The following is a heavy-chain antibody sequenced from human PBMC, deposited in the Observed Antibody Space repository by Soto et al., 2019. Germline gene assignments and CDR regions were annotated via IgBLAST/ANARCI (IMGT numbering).Heavy chain of an antibody. CDR2: ISGSGGST. Sequence: PGGSLRLSCAASGFTFSSYAMSWVRQAPGKGLEWVSAISGSGGSTYYADSVKGRFTISRDNSKNTLYLQMNSLRAEDTAVYYCAKGVVNSWLRLTLFYYYMDVWGKGTTVTVSS. V-gene: IGHV3-23*01. CDR1: GFTFSSYA. J-gene: IGHJ6*03. D-gene: IGHD5-12*01. CDR3: AKGVVNSWLRLTLFYYYMDV.